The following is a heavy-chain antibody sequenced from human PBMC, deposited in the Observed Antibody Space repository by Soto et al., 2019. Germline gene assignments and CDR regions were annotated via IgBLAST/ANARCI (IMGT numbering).Heavy chain of an antibody. CDR2: ISGSGGST. V-gene: IGHV3-23*01. Sequence: HPGGSLRLSCAASGFTFSSYAISRVRQAPGKGLEWVSAISGSGGSTYYADSVKGRFTISRDNSKNTLYLQMNSLRAEDTAVYYCAKKLDYMDVWGKGTTVTVSS. CDR3: AKKLDYMDV. J-gene: IGHJ6*03. CDR1: GFTFSSYA.